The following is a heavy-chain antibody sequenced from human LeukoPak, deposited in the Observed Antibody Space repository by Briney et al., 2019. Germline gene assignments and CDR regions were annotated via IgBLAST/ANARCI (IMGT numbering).Heavy chain of an antibody. Sequence: PGGSLRLSCAASGFTFSSYAMSWVRQAPGKGLDWVSAISGSGGSTYYADSVKGRFTISRDNSKNTLYLQMNSLRAEDTAVYYCAKGSATVTTGDYFDYWGQGTLVTVSS. J-gene: IGHJ4*02. D-gene: IGHD4-17*01. CDR2: ISGSGGST. CDR3: AKGSATVTTGDYFDY. CDR1: GFTFSSYA. V-gene: IGHV3-23*01.